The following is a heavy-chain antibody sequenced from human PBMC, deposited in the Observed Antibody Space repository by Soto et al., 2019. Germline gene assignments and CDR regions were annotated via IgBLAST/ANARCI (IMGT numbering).Heavy chain of an antibody. V-gene: IGHV3-30*18. CDR2: ISYDGSNK. D-gene: IGHD3-10*01. CDR3: AKDLGSGKPYYYDAMDV. CDR1: GFIFSKYG. J-gene: IGHJ6*02. Sequence: QVQLVESGGGVVQPGRSLRLSCGASGFIFSKYGMHWVRQAPGKGLEWVAVISYDGSNKYYAESVKGRFIISRDKSENTLYLQMNSLRAEDTALYYCAKDLGSGKPYYYDAMDVWGQGTTVTVSS.